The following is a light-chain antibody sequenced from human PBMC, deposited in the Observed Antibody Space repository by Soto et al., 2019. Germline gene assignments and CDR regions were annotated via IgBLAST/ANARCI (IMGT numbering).Light chain of an antibody. V-gene: IGLV2-14*01. Sequence: QSAVTQPASVSGSPGQSITISCTGTSSDVGGYKYVSWYQQHPGKAPKLMIYDVSNRPSGVANRFTGSKSGNTASLTISGLQAEDEADYYCSSYTSSSTLVFGTGTKLTVL. J-gene: IGLJ1*01. CDR1: SSDVGGYKY. CDR2: DVS. CDR3: SSYTSSSTLV.